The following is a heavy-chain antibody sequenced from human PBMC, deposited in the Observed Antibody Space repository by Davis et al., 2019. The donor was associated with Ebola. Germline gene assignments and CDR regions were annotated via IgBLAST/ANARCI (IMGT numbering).Heavy chain of an antibody. J-gene: IGHJ5*02. Sequence: SETLSLTCAVSGGSISSGGYSWSWIRQPPGKRLEWIGSIYYSGSTYYNPSLKSRVTISVDTSKNQFSLKLSSVTAADTAVYYCARHLLGYCSGGSCYLGWFDPWGQGTLVTVSS. CDR3: ARHLLGYCSGGSCYLGWFDP. CDR2: IYYSGST. D-gene: IGHD2-15*01. CDR1: GGSISSGGYS. V-gene: IGHV4-39*01.